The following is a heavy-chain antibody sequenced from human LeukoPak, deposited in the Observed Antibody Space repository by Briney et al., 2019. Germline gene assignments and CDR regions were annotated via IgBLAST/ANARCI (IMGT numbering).Heavy chain of an antibody. J-gene: IGHJ4*02. V-gene: IGHV4-34*01. Sequence: PSETLSLTCAVYGGSFSGYYWSWIRQPPGKGLEWIGEINHSGRTNYNPSLKSRVTISVDTSKNQFSLKLGSVTAADTAVYYCASGNSVVVPAALRSFDYWGQGTLVTVSS. CDR2: INHSGRT. CDR3: ASGNSVVVPAALRSFDY. CDR1: GGSFSGYY. D-gene: IGHD2-2*01.